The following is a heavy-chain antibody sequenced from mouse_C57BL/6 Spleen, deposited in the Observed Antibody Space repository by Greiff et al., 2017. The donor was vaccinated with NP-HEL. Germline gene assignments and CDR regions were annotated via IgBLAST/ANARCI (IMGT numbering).Heavy chain of an antibody. CDR2: INPNNGGT. V-gene: IGHV1-26*01. CDR3: ARKAIYYGPYYFDY. J-gene: IGHJ2*01. D-gene: IGHD2-1*01. Sequence: EVQLQQSGPELVKPGASVKISCKASGYTFTDYYMNWVKQSHGKSLEWIGDINPNNGGTSYNQKFKGKATLTVDKSSSTAYMELRSLTSEDSAVYYCARKAIYYGPYYFDYWGQGTTLTVSS. CDR1: GYTFTDYY.